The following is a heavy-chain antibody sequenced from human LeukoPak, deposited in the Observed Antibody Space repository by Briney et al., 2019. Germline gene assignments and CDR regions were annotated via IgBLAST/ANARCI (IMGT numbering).Heavy chain of an antibody. D-gene: IGHD2-2*02. J-gene: IGHJ6*04. Sequence: PGGSLRLSCAASGFTFSSYGMNWVRQAQGKGLEWVSYISSSGSTIYYADSVKGRFTISRDNAKNSLYLQMNSLRAEDTAVYYCARDLGYCTSTSCYSLYGMDVWGKGTTVTVSS. CDR1: GFTFSSYG. CDR2: ISSSGSTI. V-gene: IGHV3-48*03. CDR3: ARDLGYCTSTSCYSLYGMDV.